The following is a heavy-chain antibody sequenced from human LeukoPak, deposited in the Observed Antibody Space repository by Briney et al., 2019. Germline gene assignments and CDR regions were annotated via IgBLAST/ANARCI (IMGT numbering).Heavy chain of an antibody. CDR3: AKDLRYYGSGSYLGFDY. CDR2: ISYDGSNK. V-gene: IGHV3-30*18. CDR1: GFTFSSYG. Sequence: GRSLRLSCAASGFTFSSYGMRWVRQAPGKGLEWVAVISYDGSNKYYADSVKGRFTISRDNSKNTLYLQMNSLRAEDTAVYYCAKDLRYYGSGSYLGFDYWGQGTLVTVSS. J-gene: IGHJ4*02. D-gene: IGHD3-10*01.